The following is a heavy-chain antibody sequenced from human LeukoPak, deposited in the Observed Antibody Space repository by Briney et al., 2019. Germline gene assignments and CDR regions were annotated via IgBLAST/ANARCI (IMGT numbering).Heavy chain of an antibody. CDR2: MNPNSGNT. CDR1: GYTFTSYD. V-gene: IGHV1-8*01. Sequence: GASVKVSCKASGYTFTSYDINWVRQATGQGLEWMGWMNPNSGNTGYAQKFQGRVTMTRNTSISTAYMELSSLRSEDTAVYYCTREDYYGSGSFSNWFDPWGQGTLVTVSS. J-gene: IGHJ5*02. CDR3: TREDYYGSGSFSNWFDP. D-gene: IGHD3-10*01.